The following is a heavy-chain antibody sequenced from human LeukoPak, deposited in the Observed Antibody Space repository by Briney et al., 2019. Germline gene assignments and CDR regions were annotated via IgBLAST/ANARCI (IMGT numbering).Heavy chain of an antibody. CDR2: IYAGDSDT. D-gene: IGHD3-22*01. V-gene: IGHV5-51*01. J-gene: IGHJ5*02. CDR3: ARQGDYDSSGYYPNWFDP. CDR1: GYSFTSYW. Sequence: GESLKISCKGSGYSFTSYWIGWVRQMPGKGLGWMGIIYAGDSDTRYSPSFQGQVTISADKSISTAYLQWSSLKASDTAMYYCARQGDYDSSGYYPNWFDPWGQGTLVTVSS.